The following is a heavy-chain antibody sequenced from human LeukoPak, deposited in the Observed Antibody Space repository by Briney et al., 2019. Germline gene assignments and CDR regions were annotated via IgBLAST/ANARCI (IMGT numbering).Heavy chain of an antibody. J-gene: IGHJ4*02. Sequence: PSQTLSLTCTVSGGSISSGSYYWSWIRQPAGKGLEWIGRIYTSGSTNYNPSLKSRVTISVDTSKNQFSLKLSSVTAADTAVYYCARVPTRRKYFDYWGQGTLVTVSS. CDR3: ARVPTRRKYFDY. V-gene: IGHV4-61*02. CDR2: IYTSGST. CDR1: GGSISSGSYY.